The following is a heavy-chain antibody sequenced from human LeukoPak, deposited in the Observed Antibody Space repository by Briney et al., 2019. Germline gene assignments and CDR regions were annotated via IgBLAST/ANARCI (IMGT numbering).Heavy chain of an antibody. CDR2: INHSGST. Sequence: SETLSLTCAVYGGSFSGYYWSWIRQPPGKGLEWIGEINHSGSTNYNPSLKSRVTISVDTSKNQFSLKLSSVTAADTAVYYCARGSRVRGISTGYPKYYFDYWGQGTLVTVSS. V-gene: IGHV4-34*01. J-gene: IGHJ4*02. D-gene: IGHD3-9*01. CDR1: GGSFSGYY. CDR3: ARGSRVRGISTGYPKYYFDY.